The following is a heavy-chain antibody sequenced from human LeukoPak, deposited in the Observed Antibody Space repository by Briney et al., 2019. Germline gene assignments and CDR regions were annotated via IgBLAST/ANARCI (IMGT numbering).Heavy chain of an antibody. V-gene: IGHV4-59*13. CDR1: GGSISDYY. J-gene: IGHJ3*02. CDR2: SFGSGSS. D-gene: IGHD1-26*01. CDR3: AREKDTGSNHAKIRYDI. Sequence: PSETLPLTCTVSGGSISDYYWSWIPQPPEKVLEGIGWSFGSGSSNYNPSLKSRLTISVDTSKNQFSLKLTSATAADTAVYYCAREKDTGSNHAKIRYDIWGQGTMVTVSS.